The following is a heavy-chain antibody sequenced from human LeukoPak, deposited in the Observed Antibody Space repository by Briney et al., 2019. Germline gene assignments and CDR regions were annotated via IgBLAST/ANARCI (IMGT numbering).Heavy chain of an antibody. Sequence: PGGSLSLSCAASGFPFSSYAMHWVRLAPGKGLEWVAVISSDGSNKYYADSVKGRFTISRDNAKNTLYLQMNSLRAEDTAVYYCARAFCSGATCYSMDYWGQGTLVTVSS. CDR2: ISSDGSNK. J-gene: IGHJ4*02. CDR3: ARAFCSGATCYSMDY. D-gene: IGHD2-15*01. CDR1: GFPFSSYA. V-gene: IGHV3-30*04.